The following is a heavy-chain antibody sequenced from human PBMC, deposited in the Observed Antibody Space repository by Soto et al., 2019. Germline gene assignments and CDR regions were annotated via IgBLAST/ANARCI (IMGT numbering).Heavy chain of an antibody. Sequence: SETLSLTSTVSGGSISSISYYWGWIRQPPGKGLEWIGSIYYSGSTYYNPSLKSRVTISVDTSKNQFSLKLSSVTAADTAVYYCARRVGSSGWYGNYFDYWGQGTLVTVSS. CDR1: GGSISSISYY. J-gene: IGHJ4*02. CDR2: IYYSGST. CDR3: ARRVGSSGWYGNYFDY. V-gene: IGHV4-39*01. D-gene: IGHD6-19*01.